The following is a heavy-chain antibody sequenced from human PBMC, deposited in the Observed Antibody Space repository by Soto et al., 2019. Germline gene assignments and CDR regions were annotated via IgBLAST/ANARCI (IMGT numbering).Heavy chain of an antibody. J-gene: IGHJ3*02. D-gene: IGHD6-13*01. Sequence: EVQLVESGGGLVQPGGSLRLSCAASGFTFSSYWMHWVRQAPGKGLVWVSRINSDGSSTSYADSVKGRFTISRDNAKNTLYLQMNSLRAEDTAVYYCATDTSSWYGDALDIWGQGTMVTVSS. CDR1: GFTFSSYW. CDR2: INSDGSST. CDR3: ATDTSSWYGDALDI. V-gene: IGHV3-74*01.